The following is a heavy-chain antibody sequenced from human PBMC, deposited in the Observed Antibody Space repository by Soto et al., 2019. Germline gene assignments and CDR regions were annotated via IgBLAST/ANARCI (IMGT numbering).Heavy chain of an antibody. CDR3: AKGAGSDSGRY. Sequence: EVQLLESGGGLVQPGGSLRLSCAASGFTFSSYDMNWVRQAPGKGLEWVSGISSGGSKTYYADSVKGRFTISRDNSKDTLYLQMNSLRVDDTAVCYCAKGAGSDSGRYWGQGTLLTVSS. J-gene: IGHJ4*02. D-gene: IGHD3-10*01. CDR1: GFTFSSYD. V-gene: IGHV3-23*01. CDR2: ISSGGSKT.